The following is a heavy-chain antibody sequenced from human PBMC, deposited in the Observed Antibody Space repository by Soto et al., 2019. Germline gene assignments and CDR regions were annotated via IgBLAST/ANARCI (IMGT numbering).Heavy chain of an antibody. D-gene: IGHD3-9*01. J-gene: IGHJ4*02. V-gene: IGHV3-23*01. CDR1: GFXFNNYA. CDR3: ARDREPEGIWTFDS. CDR2: SYSTGGT. Sequence: GGSLXLPCVASGFXFNNYAMSWVRQAPGKGLEWVAESYSTGGTEYADSVKGRFTIFRDNSKSMLFLQMNSLGVGDTALYYCARDREPEGIWTFDSWGQGTLVTVSS.